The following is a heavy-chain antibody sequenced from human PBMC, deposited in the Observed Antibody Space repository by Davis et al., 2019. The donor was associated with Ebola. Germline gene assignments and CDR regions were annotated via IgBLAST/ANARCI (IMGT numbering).Heavy chain of an antibody. CDR2: ISWNSGSI. Sequence: GGSLRLSCAASGFTFSSYAMSWVRQAPGKGLEWVSGISWNSGSIGYADSVKGRFTISRDNAKNSLYLQMNSLRAEDTALYYCAKDMTPAMNNYYYYGMDVWGQGTTVTVSS. J-gene: IGHJ6*02. D-gene: IGHD5-18*01. CDR1: GFTFSSYA. CDR3: AKDMTPAMNNYYYYGMDV. V-gene: IGHV3-9*01.